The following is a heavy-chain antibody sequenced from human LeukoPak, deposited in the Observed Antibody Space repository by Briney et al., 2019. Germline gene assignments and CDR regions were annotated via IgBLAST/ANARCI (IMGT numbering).Heavy chain of an antibody. D-gene: IGHD6-19*01. V-gene: IGHV4-61*02. J-gene: IGHJ4*02. CDR2: IYTSGST. CDR1: GGSISSGSYY. Sequence: SQTLSLTCTVSGGSISSGSYYWSWIRQPAGKGLEWIGRIYTSGSTNYNSSLKSRVTISVDTSKNQFSLKLSSVTAADTAVYYCARDYGGAVADWGQGTLVTVSS. CDR3: ARDYGGAVAD.